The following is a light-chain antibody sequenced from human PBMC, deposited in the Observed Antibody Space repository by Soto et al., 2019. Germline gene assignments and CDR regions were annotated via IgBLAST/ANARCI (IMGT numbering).Light chain of an antibody. CDR1: SSDIGGYNF. CDR3: WSYTSSNTNV. J-gene: IGLJ1*01. CDR2: EIN. Sequence: QSALTQPASVSGSPGQSITISCTGTSSDIGGYNFVSWYQHLPGKAPKLMIFEINNRPSGVSNRFSGSKSGNTASLTISGLQVEDEADYYCWSYTSSNTNVFGTGTKLTVL. V-gene: IGLV2-14*01.